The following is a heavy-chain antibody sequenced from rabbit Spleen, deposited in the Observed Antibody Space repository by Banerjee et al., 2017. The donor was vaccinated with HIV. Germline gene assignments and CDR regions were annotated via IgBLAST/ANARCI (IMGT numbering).Heavy chain of an antibody. J-gene: IGHJ4*01. CDR1: GFSFIAGYY. V-gene: IGHV1S40*01. CDR3: ARDLVGVIGWNFYL. CDR2: INASTGKP. Sequence: QSLEESGGDLVKPGASLTLTCTASGFSFIAGYYMCWVRQAPGKGLEWIACINASTGKPVYATWAKGRFTISRTSSTTVTLRMTSLTAADRATYFCARDLVGVIGWNFYLWGQGTLVTVS. D-gene: IGHD1-1*01.